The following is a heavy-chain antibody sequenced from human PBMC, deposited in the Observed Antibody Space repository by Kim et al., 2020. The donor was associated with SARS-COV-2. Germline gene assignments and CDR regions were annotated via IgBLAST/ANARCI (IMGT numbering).Heavy chain of an antibody. CDR3: ARQDETKGGPIIVVVPAANFDY. CDR2: IYYSGST. V-gene: IGHV4-39*01. J-gene: IGHJ4*02. Sequence: SETLSLTCTVSGGSISSSSYYWGWIRQPPGKGLEWIGSIYYSGSTYYNPSLKSRVTISVDTSKNQFSLKLSSVTAADTAVYYCARQDETKGGPIIVVVPAANFDYWGQGTQVTVSS. CDR1: GGSISSSSYY. D-gene: IGHD2-2*01.